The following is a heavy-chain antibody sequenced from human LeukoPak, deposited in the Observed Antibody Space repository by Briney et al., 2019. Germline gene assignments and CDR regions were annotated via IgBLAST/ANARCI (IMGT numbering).Heavy chain of an antibody. V-gene: IGHV1-2*04. CDR3: ARPNIVGATTAFDY. J-gene: IGHJ4*02. CDR2: INPNTGGT. D-gene: IGHD1-26*01. Sequence: ASVKVSCKASGYTFTGYYMHWVRQAPGQGLEWMGWINPNTGGTKYAQKFQGWVTMTRDTSISTAYLQWSSLKASDTAMYYCARPNIVGATTAFDYWGQGTLVTVSS. CDR1: GYTFTGYY.